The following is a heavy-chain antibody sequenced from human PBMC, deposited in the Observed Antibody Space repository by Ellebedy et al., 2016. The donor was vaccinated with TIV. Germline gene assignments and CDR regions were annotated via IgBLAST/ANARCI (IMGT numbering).Heavy chain of an antibody. J-gene: IGHJ4*02. D-gene: IGHD2-2*02. Sequence: GGSLRLXCAASGFTFSSYGMHWVRQAPGKGLEWVAVISYDGSNKYYADSVKGRFTISRDNSKNTLYLQMNSLRAEDTAVYYCARDEGYTGMNYWGQGTLVTVSS. CDR3: ARDEGYTGMNY. CDR1: GFTFSSYG. CDR2: ISYDGSNK. V-gene: IGHV3-30*03.